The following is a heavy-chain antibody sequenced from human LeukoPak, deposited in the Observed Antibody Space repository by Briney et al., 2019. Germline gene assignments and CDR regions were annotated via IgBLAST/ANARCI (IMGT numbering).Heavy chain of an antibody. Sequence: PSETLSLTCTVSGGSISSYYWSWIRQPPGKGLEWIGYIYYSGSTNYNPSLKSRVTISVDTSKNQFSLKLSSVTAADTAVYYCARGMEELDYWGQGTLVTVPS. CDR3: ARGMEELDY. V-gene: IGHV4-59*08. CDR1: GGSISSYY. CDR2: IYYSGST. D-gene: IGHD1/OR15-1a*01. J-gene: IGHJ4*02.